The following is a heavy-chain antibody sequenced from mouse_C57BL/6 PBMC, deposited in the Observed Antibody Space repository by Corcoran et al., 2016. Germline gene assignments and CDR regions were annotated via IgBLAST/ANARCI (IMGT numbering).Heavy chain of an antibody. Sequence: QVQLQQSGPELVKPGASVKISCKASGYAFSSSWMNWVKQRPGKGLEWIGRIYPGDGDTNYNGKFKGKATLTADKSSSTAYMQLSSLTSEDSAVYFCGWDLAWFAYWGQGTLVTVSA. D-gene: IGHD4-1*01. CDR2: IYPGDGDT. CDR3: GWDLAWFAY. J-gene: IGHJ3*01. CDR1: GYAFSSSW. V-gene: IGHV1-82*01.